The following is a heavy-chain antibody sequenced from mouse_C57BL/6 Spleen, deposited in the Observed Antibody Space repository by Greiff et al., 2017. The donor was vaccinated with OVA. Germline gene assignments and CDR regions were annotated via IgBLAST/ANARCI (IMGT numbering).Heavy chain of an antibody. Sequence: EVMLVESGGDLVKPGGSLKLSCAASGFTFSSYGMSWVRQTPDKRLEWVATISSGGSYTYYPDSVKGRCTISRDNAKNTLYLQMSSLKSEDTAMYYCARRDYDGGVDDWGQGTTLTVSS. D-gene: IGHD2-4*01. CDR3: ARRDYDGGVDD. V-gene: IGHV5-6*02. CDR2: ISSGGSYT. CDR1: GFTFSSYG. J-gene: IGHJ2*01.